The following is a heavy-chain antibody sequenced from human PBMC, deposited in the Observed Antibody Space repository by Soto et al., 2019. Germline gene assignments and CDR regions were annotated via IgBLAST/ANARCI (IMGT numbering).Heavy chain of an antibody. J-gene: IGHJ4*01. D-gene: IGHD5-12*01. V-gene: IGHV1-58*02. CDR2: IVVGSGNT. CDR1: GFTFTSSA. CDR3: AAASGYSGYDSVDTYDY. Sequence: GASVKVSCKASGFTFTSSAMQWVRQARGQRLEWIGWIVVGSGNTNYAQKFQERVTITRDTSTSTAYMELSSLRSEDTAVYYCAAASGYSGYDSVDTYDYWGQGTLVTVSS.